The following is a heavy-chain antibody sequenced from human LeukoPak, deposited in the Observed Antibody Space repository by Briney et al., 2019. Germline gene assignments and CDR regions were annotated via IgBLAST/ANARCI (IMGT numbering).Heavy chain of an antibody. CDR3: ARGARWAYYFDY. D-gene: IGHD4-23*01. V-gene: IGHV3-23*01. Sequence: GSLRLSCAASGFTLSSYAMSWVRQAPGKGLEWVSAISDSGNTYHADSVKGRFTISRDNANNSGFLQMNNLRAEDSAIYYCARGARWAYYFDYWGQGSLVTVSS. CDR1: GFTLSSYA. J-gene: IGHJ4*02. CDR2: ISDSGNT.